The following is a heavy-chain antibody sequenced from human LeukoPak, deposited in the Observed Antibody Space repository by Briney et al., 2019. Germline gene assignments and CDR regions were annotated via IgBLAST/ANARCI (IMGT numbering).Heavy chain of an antibody. D-gene: IGHD2-21*02. CDR3: ARRRWGLRGNYFDI. CDR1: GGSISSSSYY. Sequence: PSETLSLTCTVSGGSISSSSYYWGWIRQPPGKGLEWIGSIYYSGSTYYNPSLKSRVTISVDTSKNQFSLKLSSVTAADTAVYYCARRRWGLRGNYFDIWGQGTLVTVSS. V-gene: IGHV4-39*01. CDR2: IYYSGST. J-gene: IGHJ4*02.